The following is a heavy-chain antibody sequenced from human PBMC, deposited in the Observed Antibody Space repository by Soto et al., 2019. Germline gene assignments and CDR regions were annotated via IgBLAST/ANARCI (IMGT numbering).Heavy chain of an antibody. Sequence: GESLKISCKASGYTFTNYWIGWVRQVPGKGLEWMGNIYPGDSDTRYSPSFQGQVTISADKSINTVFLQWNSLKASDTAMYYCARRCSGRSLFAFWGQGMLVTVSS. J-gene: IGHJ4*02. V-gene: IGHV5-51*01. D-gene: IGHD1-26*01. CDR3: ARRCSGRSLFAF. CDR2: IYPGDSDT. CDR1: GYTFTNYW.